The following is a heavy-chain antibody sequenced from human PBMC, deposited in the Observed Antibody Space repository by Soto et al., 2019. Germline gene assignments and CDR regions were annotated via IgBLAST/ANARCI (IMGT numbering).Heavy chain of an antibody. CDR2: IYHTGTT. CDR3: ARDGLRYFDSSGYYSGPPLDY. Sequence: SETLSLTCAVSGFSISSDYFWGWIRQPPGXGLEWIGSIYHTGTTYYSPSLKSRATIFLDTSKNQFSLNLTSVTAADTAIYYCARDGLRYFDSSGYYSGPPLDYWGQGARVTVSS. D-gene: IGHD3-22*01. CDR1: GFSISSDYF. V-gene: IGHV4-38-2*02. J-gene: IGHJ4*02.